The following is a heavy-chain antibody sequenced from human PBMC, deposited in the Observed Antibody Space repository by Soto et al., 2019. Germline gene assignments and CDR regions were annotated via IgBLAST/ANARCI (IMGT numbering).Heavy chain of an antibody. J-gene: IGHJ6*03. CDR3: ANGISGSVNYYYYMDV. D-gene: IGHD3-10*01. CDR1: EFTFSSYA. Sequence: PGGSLRLSCAASEFTFSSYAMSWVRQAPGKGLEWVSAISGSGGSTYYADSVKGRFTISRDNSKNTLYLQMNSLRAEDTAVYYCANGISGSVNYYYYMDVWGKGTTVTVSS. V-gene: IGHV3-23*01. CDR2: ISGSGGST.